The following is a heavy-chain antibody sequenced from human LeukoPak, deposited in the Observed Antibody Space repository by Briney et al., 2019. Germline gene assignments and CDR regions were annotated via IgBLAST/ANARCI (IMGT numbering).Heavy chain of an antibody. D-gene: IGHD2-21*02. Sequence: VASVKVSCKASGYTFTGYYMHWVRQAPGQGLEWMRWINPNSGGTNYAQKFQGWVTMTRDTSISTAYMELSRLRSDDTAVYYCARAPGPALNCGGDCPSAFDIWGQGTMVTVSS. V-gene: IGHV1-2*04. CDR3: ARAPGPALNCGGDCPSAFDI. J-gene: IGHJ3*02. CDR1: GYTFTGYY. CDR2: INPNSGGT.